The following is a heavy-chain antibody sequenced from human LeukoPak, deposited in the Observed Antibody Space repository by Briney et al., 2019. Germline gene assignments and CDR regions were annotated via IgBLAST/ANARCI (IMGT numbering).Heavy chain of an antibody. CDR2: ISGDGGST. CDR3: AKERGYSGYDHYYYYYMDV. Sequence: GGSLRLSCAASGFTFDDYAMHWVRQAPGKGLEWVSLISGDGGSTYYADSVKGRFTISRDNSKNSLYLQMNSLRTEDTALYYCAKERGYSGYDHYYYYYMDVWSKGTTVTVSS. CDR1: GFTFDDYA. J-gene: IGHJ6*03. V-gene: IGHV3-43*02. D-gene: IGHD5-12*01.